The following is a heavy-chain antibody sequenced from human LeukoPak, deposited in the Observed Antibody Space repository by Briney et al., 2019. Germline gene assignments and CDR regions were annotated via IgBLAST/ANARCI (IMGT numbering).Heavy chain of an antibody. CDR3: ARRSGSPPDVFDI. J-gene: IGHJ3*02. V-gene: IGHV3-48*04. Sequence: QPGGSLRLSCAASGFTFSSYGMSWVRQAPGKGLEWVSYISSSGSTIYYADSVKGRFTISRDNAKNSLYLQMNSLRAEDTAVYYCARRSGSPPDVFDIWGQGTMVTVSS. D-gene: IGHD1-26*01. CDR1: GFTFSSYG. CDR2: ISSSGSTI.